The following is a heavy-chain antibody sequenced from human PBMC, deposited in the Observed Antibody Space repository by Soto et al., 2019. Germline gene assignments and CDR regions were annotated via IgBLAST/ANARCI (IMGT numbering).Heavy chain of an antibody. CDR1: GFTFSNYA. CDR2: MSGSGGGT. V-gene: IGHV3-23*01. CDR3: AKYTTMGNYYYYGMDL. J-gene: IGHJ6*02. D-gene: IGHD5-18*01. Sequence: GGSLRLSCAASGFTFSNYAMIWVRQAPGKGLEWVSAMSGSGGGTYYADSVKGRFTISRDNSKNTLYLQMNSLRAEDTAAYYCAKYTTMGNYYYYGMDLRGQRTTVTVSS.